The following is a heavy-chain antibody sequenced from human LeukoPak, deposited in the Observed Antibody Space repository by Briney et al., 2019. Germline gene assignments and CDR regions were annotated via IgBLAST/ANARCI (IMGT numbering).Heavy chain of an antibody. Sequence: GASVKVSCKASGYTFTSYYMHWVRQAPGQGLEWMGIINPSGGSTSYAQKFQGRVTMTRDTSTSTVYMELSSLRSEDTAVYYCASPGENDYYFDYWGQGTLVTVSS. CDR1: GYTFTSYY. J-gene: IGHJ4*02. CDR2: INPSGGST. D-gene: IGHD3-16*01. V-gene: IGHV1-46*01. CDR3: ASPGENDYYFDY.